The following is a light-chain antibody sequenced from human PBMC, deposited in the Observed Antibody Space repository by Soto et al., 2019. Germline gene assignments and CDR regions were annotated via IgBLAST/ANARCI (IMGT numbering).Light chain of an antibody. CDR2: GAS. Sequence: EIVLTQSPGTLSLSPGERATLSCRASQSVSSSYLAWYQQKPGQAPRLLIYGASSRATGIPDRFSGSGSGRDFTLTISRLEPDGFAVDYCAQYCSAPLTVGGGTKVEIK. CDR3: AQYCSAPLT. J-gene: IGKJ4*01. V-gene: IGKV3-20*01. CDR1: QSVSSSY.